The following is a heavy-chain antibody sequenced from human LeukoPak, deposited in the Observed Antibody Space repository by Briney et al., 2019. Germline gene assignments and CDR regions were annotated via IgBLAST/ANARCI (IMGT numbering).Heavy chain of an antibody. CDR3: ARGGWVNDDSGALFGMDV. V-gene: IGHV1-8*02. J-gene: IGHJ6*02. Sequence: ASVKVSCKASGYTFSSYDINWVRQATGQGLEWMGRMNPNSGNTNYAQKFQGRVTMTRSTSTSTAYLELSSLRSDDTAVYYCARGGWVNDDSGALFGMDVWGQGPRVTVSS. CDR2: MNPNSGNT. D-gene: IGHD3-10*01. CDR1: GYTFSSYD.